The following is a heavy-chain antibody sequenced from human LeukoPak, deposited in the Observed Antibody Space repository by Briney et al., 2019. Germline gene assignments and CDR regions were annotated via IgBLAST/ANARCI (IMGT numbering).Heavy chain of an antibody. CDR1: GGSISRSSYY. CDR3: ARHPTLTSGGNFDS. D-gene: IGHD3-16*01. V-gene: IGHV4-39*01. Sequence: PSETLSLTCSVSGGSISRSSYYWGWIRQPPGKGLEWIGSLYNTESTYYNPSLESRITTSVATSKNQFSLKLSSVTDADTAVYYCARHPTLTSGGNFDSWGQGTLGTVSS. CDR2: LYNTEST. J-gene: IGHJ4*02.